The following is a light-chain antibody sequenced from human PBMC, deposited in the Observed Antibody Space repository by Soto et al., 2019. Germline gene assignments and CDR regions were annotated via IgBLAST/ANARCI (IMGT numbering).Light chain of an antibody. CDR1: SSNIGSNY. J-gene: IGLJ2*01. CDR3: AAWDASLSGRVV. Sequence: VLTQPRSASGTRGQRVTISCSGSSSNIGSNYVYWYQQLPETAPKLLIYRNNQRPSGVPDRFSGSKSGTSASLAISGLRSEDEADYYCAAWDASLSGRVVFGGGTKVTVL. V-gene: IGLV1-47*01. CDR2: RNN.